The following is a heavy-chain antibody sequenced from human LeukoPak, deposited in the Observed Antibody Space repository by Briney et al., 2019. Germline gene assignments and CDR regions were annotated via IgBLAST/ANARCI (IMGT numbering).Heavy chain of an antibody. CDR1: GGSINNYY. J-gene: IGHJ4*02. V-gene: IGHV4-59*08. Sequence: SVTLSLTCAVSGGSINNYYWSWIRQPPGKGLEWIGYIYYSGSTNYNPSLKSRVTISVDTSKNQFSLKLSSVTAADTAVYYCARGGIADPLWGQGTLVTVSS. CDR3: ARGGIADPL. D-gene: IGHD1-26*01. CDR2: IYYSGST.